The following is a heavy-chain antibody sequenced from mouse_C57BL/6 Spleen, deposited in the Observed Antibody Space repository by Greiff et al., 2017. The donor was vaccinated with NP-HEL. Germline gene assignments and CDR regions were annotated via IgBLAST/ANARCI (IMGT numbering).Heavy chain of an antibody. CDR1: GYTFTDYY. Sequence: EVQLQQSGPELVKPGASVKISCKASGYTFTDYYMNWVKQSHGKSLEWIGDINPNNGGTSYNQKFKGKATLTVDKSSSTAYMELRSLTSEDSAVYYCARRGRFITTVVATDWYFDVWGTGTTVTVSS. J-gene: IGHJ1*03. D-gene: IGHD1-1*01. CDR2: INPNNGGT. V-gene: IGHV1-26*01. CDR3: ARRGRFITTVVATDWYFDV.